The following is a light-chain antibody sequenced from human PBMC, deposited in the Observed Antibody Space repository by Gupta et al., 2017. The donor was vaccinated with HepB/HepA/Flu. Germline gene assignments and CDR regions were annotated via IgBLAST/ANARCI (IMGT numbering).Light chain of an antibody. CDR2: GNS. V-gene: IGLV1-40*01. J-gene: IGLJ3*02. CDR1: SSNIGAGYD. CDR3: QSSDSSLSGAV. Sequence: QSVLTQPPSVSGAPGQRVTISCTGSSSNIGAGYDVHWYQQLPGTAPKLLIYGNSNRPSGVPDRFSGSKSGTSDSLAITGLQAEDEADYYCQSSDSSLSGAVFGGGTKLTVL.